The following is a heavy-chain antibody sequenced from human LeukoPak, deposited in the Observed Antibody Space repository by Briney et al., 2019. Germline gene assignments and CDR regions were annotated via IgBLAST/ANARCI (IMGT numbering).Heavy chain of an antibody. J-gene: IGHJ4*02. Sequence: GGSLRLSCAASGFTFSSYWMHWVRQAPGKGLVWVSRINSDGSSTSYADSVKGRFTISRDNAKNTLYLQMNSLRAEDTAVYYCAKAPPYYYDSSGHFDYWGQGTLVTVSS. CDR3: AKAPPYYYDSSGHFDY. V-gene: IGHV3-74*01. CDR1: GFTFSSYW. CDR2: INSDGSST. D-gene: IGHD3-22*01.